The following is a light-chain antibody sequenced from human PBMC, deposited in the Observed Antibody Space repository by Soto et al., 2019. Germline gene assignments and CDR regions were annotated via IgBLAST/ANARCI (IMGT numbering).Light chain of an antibody. CDR3: SSYTGSTTLYV. CDR1: SSDVGAYNY. Sequence: QSVLTQAASVSGSPGQSITISCTGTSSDVGAYNYVSWYQQHPGKAPKLMTYDVSNRPSGVSNRFSGSKSGNTASLTISGLQAVDEADYYCSSYTGSTTLYVFGTGTKLTVL. J-gene: IGLJ1*01. V-gene: IGLV2-14*01. CDR2: DVS.